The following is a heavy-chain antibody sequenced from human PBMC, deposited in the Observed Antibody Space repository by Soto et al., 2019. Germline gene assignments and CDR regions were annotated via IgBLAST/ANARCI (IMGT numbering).Heavy chain of an antibody. V-gene: IGHV3-30*18. CDR1: GFTFSSYG. CDR2: ISYDGSNK. D-gene: IGHD2-15*01. Sequence: GGSLRLSCAASGFTFSSYGMHWVRQAPGKGLEWVAVISYDGSNKYYADSVKGRFTISRDNSKNTLYLQMNSLRAEDTAVYYCAKDQKHQLVAAPYYYYGMDVWGQGTTVTVSS. J-gene: IGHJ6*02. CDR3: AKDQKHQLVAAPYYYYGMDV.